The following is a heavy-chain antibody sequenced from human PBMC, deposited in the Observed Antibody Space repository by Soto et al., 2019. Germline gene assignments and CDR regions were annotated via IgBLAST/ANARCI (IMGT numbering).Heavy chain of an antibody. D-gene: IGHD3-22*01. CDR2: IYPGDSDT. CDR1: GYNFASYW. Sequence: GESLKISCQGSGYNFASYWIGWVRQMPGKGLECMGIIYPGDSDTRYSPSFQGQVTISADKSISSAYLQWSSLKASDTAMYYCARSTYGSNCYHYFDYWGQGTLVTVSS. V-gene: IGHV5-51*01. J-gene: IGHJ4*02. CDR3: ARSTYGSNCYHYFDY.